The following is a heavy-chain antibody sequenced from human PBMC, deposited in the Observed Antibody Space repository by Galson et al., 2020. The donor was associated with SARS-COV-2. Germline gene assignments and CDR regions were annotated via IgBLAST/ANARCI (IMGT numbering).Heavy chain of an antibody. J-gene: IGHJ5*02. Sequence: SETLSLTCTLSGGSMSSSRYYWGWVRQPPGKGLEWIGSMFYSGNTYSNPYPKSRVTISVDTSKNQISLKLSSVTAADTAVYYCARHFIATMTTYNWFDPWVQGILVTV. CDR3: ARHFIATMTTYNWFDP. D-gene: IGHD4-17*01. CDR1: GGSMSSSRYY. V-gene: IGHV4-39*01. CDR2: MFYSGNT.